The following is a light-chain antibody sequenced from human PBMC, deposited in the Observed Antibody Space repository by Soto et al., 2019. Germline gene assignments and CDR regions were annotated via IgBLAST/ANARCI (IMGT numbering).Light chain of an antibody. J-gene: IGLJ1*01. Sequence: QSVLTQPASVSGSPGQSITISCTGTSSDVGGYNYVSWYQQHPGKAPKLMIYEVSNRPSGVSNRFSGSKSDNTASLTISGLQAEDEADYYCSSYTSSSTPCVFGTGTKVTVL. CDR2: EVS. CDR3: SSYTSSSTPCV. CDR1: SSDVGGYNY. V-gene: IGLV2-14*01.